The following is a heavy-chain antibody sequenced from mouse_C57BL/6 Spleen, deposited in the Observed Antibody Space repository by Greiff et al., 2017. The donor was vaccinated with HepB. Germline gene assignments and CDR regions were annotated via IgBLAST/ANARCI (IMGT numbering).Heavy chain of an antibody. Sequence: DVKVVESGGGLVKPGGSLKLSCAASGFTFSSYAMSWVRQTPGKRLEWVATISDGGSYTYYPDNVKGRFTISKDKAKNNLYLQMSHLKSEDTAMYYCAREGSTMVEWDYLDYWGQGTTLTVSS. D-gene: IGHD2-1*01. CDR1: GFTFSSYA. V-gene: IGHV5-4*01. CDR2: ISDGGSYT. CDR3: AREGSTMVEWDYLDY. J-gene: IGHJ2*01.